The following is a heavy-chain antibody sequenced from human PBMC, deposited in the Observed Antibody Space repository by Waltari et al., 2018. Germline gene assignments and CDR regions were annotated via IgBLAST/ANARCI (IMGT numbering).Heavy chain of an antibody. CDR1: GDSISTSRYY. J-gene: IGHJ4*02. V-gene: IGHV4-39*01. Sequence: QLHLQQSGPGLVKPSDTLSLTCRVSGDSISTSRYYWGWIRQPPGKGPEWIGSAFHGGTTHYNPSLKSRVTISIDTSRNQFSLTLSSVTAADTAVFYCAGGYSSGWYAYWGQGTQVTVPS. D-gene: IGHD6-19*01. CDR3: AGGYSSGWYAY. CDR2: AFHGGTT.